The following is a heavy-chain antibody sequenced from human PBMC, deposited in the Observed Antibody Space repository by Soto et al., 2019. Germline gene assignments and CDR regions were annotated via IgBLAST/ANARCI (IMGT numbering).Heavy chain of an antibody. J-gene: IGHJ5*02. D-gene: IGHD6-13*01. Sequence: SETLSLTCTVSGGSISSYYWSWIRQPPGKGLEWIGYIYYSGSTNYNPSLKSRVTISVDTSKDQFSLKLSSVTAADTAVYYCARMAAAAPDWFDPWGQGTLVTVSS. CDR1: GGSISSYY. V-gene: IGHV4-59*01. CDR3: ARMAAAAPDWFDP. CDR2: IYYSGST.